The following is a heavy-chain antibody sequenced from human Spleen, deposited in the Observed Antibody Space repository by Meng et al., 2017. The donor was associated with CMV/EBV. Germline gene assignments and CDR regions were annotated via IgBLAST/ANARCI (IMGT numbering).Heavy chain of an antibody. CDR1: GFTFSSYG. D-gene: IGHD5-18*01. J-gene: IGHJ5*02. CDR3: AKDLSGYSYENWFDP. Sequence: SGFTFSSYGMHWVRQAPGKGLEWVAFIRYDGGNKYYADSVKGRFTISRDNSKNTLYLQMNSLRAEDTAVYYCAKDLSGYSYENWFDPWGQGTLVTVSS. V-gene: IGHV3-30*02. CDR2: IRYDGGNK.